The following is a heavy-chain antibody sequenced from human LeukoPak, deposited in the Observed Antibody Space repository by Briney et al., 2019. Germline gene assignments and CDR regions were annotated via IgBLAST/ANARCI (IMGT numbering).Heavy chain of an antibody. V-gene: IGHV4-39*07. D-gene: IGHD6-13*01. CDR3: ARLSDSSSWYTFPPPNYYYYYGMDV. Sequence: PSETLSLTCTVSGGSISSSSYYWGWIRQPPGKGLEWIGSIYYSGSTYYNPSLKSRVTISVDTSKNQFSLKLSSVTAADTAVYYCARLSDSSSWYTFPPPNYYYYYGMDVWGQGTTVTVSS. CDR2: IYYSGST. CDR1: GGSISSSSYY. J-gene: IGHJ6*02.